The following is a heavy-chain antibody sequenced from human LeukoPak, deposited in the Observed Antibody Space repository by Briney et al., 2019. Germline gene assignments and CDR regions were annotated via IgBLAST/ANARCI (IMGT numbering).Heavy chain of an antibody. D-gene: IGHD2-2*01. CDR1: GFTFSSYA. CDR2: ISYDGSNK. V-gene: IGHV3-30-3*01. CDR3: ARDGPAALDY. Sequence: GGSLRLSCAASGFTFSSYAMHWVRQAPGKGLEWVAVISYDGSNKYYADSAKGRFTISRDNSKNTLYLQMNSLRAEDTAVYYCARDGPAALDYWGQGTLVTVSS. J-gene: IGHJ4*02.